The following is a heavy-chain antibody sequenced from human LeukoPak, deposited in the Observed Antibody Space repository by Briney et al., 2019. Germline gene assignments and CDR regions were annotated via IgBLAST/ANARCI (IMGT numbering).Heavy chain of an antibody. CDR3: AKSDDSSGYYYGIVY. J-gene: IGHJ4*02. D-gene: IGHD3-22*01. Sequence: PGGSLRLSCAASGFTFSSYAKNWVRQAPGKGLEWVSGIGGSGGSTYYADSVKGRFTISRDNSKNTMYLQMNSLRAEDTAVYYCAKSDDSSGYYYGIVYWGQGTLVTVSS. V-gene: IGHV3-23*01. CDR1: GFTFSSYA. CDR2: IGGSGGST.